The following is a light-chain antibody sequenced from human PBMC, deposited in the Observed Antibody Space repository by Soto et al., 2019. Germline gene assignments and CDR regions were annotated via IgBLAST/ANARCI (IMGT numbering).Light chain of an antibody. CDR3: LQYGSSALT. Sequence: EIVLSQSPGTLSLSPGERATLSCRASQSVSSIYLAWYQQKPGQAPRLLIYGASSRPTGIPDRFSGSGSGTDFTLTISRLEPEDFAVYYCLQYGSSALTFGGGTKVDNK. V-gene: IGKV3-20*01. CDR1: QSVSSIY. CDR2: GAS. J-gene: IGKJ4*01.